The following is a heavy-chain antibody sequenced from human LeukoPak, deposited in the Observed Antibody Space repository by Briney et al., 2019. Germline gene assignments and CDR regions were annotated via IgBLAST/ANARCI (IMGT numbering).Heavy chain of an antibody. D-gene: IGHD3-22*01. CDR1: GFTFSSYA. J-gene: IGHJ4*02. Sequence: PGRSLRLSCAASGFTFSSYAMHWVRQAPGKGLEWVAVISYDGSNKYFADSVKGRFTISRDNSKNTLYLQMNSLRAEDTAVYYCARDGSPYYYDSSGYIDYWGQGTLVTVSS. V-gene: IGHV3-30*04. CDR3: ARDGSPYYYDSSGYIDY. CDR2: ISYDGSNK.